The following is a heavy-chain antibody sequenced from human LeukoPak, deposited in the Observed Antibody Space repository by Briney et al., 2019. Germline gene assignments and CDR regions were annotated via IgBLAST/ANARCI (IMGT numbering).Heavy chain of an antibody. J-gene: IGHJ4*02. CDR2: IYTSGST. CDR3: ARGSRGQLELRPFDY. Sequence: PSETLSLTCTVSGGSISSYYWSWIRQPAGKGLEWIGRIYTSGSTNYNPSLKSRVTMSVDTSKNQFFLKLSSVTAADTAVYYCARGSRGQLELRPFDYWGQGTLVTVSS. CDR1: GGSISSYY. V-gene: IGHV4-4*07. D-gene: IGHD1-26*01.